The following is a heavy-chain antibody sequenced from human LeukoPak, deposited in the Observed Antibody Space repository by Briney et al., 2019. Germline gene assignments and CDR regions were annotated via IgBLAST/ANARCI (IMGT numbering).Heavy chain of an antibody. Sequence: GGSLRLSCAASGFTFSDYYMSWLRQAPGKGLEWVSYISGGGDTIYYADSVEGRFTISRDNTKNSLYLQMNSLRAEDTALYYCARGYSRAAFDIWGQGTVVAVSS. D-gene: IGHD2-15*01. CDR2: ISGGGDTI. V-gene: IGHV3-11*04. CDR1: GFTFSDYY. CDR3: ARGYSRAAFDI. J-gene: IGHJ3*02.